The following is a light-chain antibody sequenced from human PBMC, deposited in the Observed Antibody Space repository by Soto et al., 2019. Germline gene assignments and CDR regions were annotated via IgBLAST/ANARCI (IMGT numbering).Light chain of an antibody. Sequence: EIVMTQSPATLSVSPGERATLSCRVSQSVSSNLAWYQQKPGQAPRLLIYGVTTRATGIPARFSGSGSGTEFTLTISSLQSEDFAVYYCQQYNNWLRTFGQGTKVEIK. J-gene: IGKJ1*01. V-gene: IGKV3-15*01. CDR2: GVT. CDR1: QSVSSN. CDR3: QQYNNWLRT.